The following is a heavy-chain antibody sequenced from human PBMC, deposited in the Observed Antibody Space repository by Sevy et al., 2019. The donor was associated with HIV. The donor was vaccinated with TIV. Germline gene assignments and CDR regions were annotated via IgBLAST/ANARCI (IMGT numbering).Heavy chain of an antibody. CDR3: AKDQSIFGVAITHYFDY. J-gene: IGHJ4*02. CDR1: GFTFSSYG. D-gene: IGHD3-3*01. V-gene: IGHV3-30*02. Sequence: GGSLRLSCAASGFTFSSYGMHWVRQAPGKGLEWVAFIRYDGSNKYYADSVKGRFTISRDNSKNTLYLQMNSLRAEDTAVYYCAKDQSIFGVAITHYFDYWGQGTLVTVSS. CDR2: IRYDGSNK.